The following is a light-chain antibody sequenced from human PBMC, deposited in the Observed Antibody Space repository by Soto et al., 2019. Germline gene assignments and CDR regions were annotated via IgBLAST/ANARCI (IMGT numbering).Light chain of an antibody. J-gene: IGLJ1*01. CDR1: SSNIGAGYD. Sequence: QSVLTQPPSVSGAPGQRVTISCTGSSSNIGAGYDVHWYQQLPGTAPKLLIYGNSNRPSGAPDRFSGSKSGTSASLAITGLQAEDEADYYCQSYDSSLSGSAFGTGTKVTVL. CDR3: QSYDSSLSGSA. V-gene: IGLV1-40*01. CDR2: GNS.